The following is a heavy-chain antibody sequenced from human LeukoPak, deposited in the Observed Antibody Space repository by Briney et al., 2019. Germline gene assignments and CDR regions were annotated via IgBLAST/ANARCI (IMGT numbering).Heavy chain of an antibody. CDR1: GDSISHTNYY. J-gene: IGHJ5*02. CDR2: VYYSGST. D-gene: IGHD3-9*01. V-gene: IGHV4-39*01. CDR3: ARHGNPYYDLLTGYFDP. Sequence: SETLSLTCTVSGDSISHTNYYWGWIRHSPGRGLEWIGSVYYSGSTYYNPSLKSRVTISVDASSNQFSLNLRSVTAADTAVYFCARHGNPYYDLLTGYFDPWGQGTLVTVPS.